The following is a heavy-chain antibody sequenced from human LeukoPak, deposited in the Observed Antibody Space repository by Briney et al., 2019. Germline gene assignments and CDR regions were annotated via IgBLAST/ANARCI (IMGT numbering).Heavy chain of an antibody. CDR3: AKGTYYYGSGSYYCLDY. D-gene: IGHD3-10*01. CDR1: GFTFSSYA. Sequence: PGGSLRLSCAASGFTFSSYAMSWIRQAPGKGLEWVSAIGGSGGSTYYADSVKGRFTISRDNSKNTLYLQMNSLRAEDTAVYYCAKGTYYYGSGSYYCLDYWGQGTLVTVSS. J-gene: IGHJ4*02. V-gene: IGHV3-23*01. CDR2: IGGSGGST.